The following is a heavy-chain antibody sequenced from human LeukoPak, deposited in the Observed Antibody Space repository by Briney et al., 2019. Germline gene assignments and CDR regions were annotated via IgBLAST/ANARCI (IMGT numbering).Heavy chain of an antibody. CDR1: GYTFTSYD. CDR3: ARTPPRGLIDY. J-gene: IGHJ4*02. D-gene: IGHD3-16*01. Sequence: ASVKVSCKASGYTFTSYDINWVRQATGQGLEWMGWMNPNSGNTSYAQKFQGRVTITRNTSISTAYMELSSLRSEDTAVYYCARTPPRGLIDYWGQGTLVTVSS. V-gene: IGHV1-8*03. CDR2: MNPNSGNT.